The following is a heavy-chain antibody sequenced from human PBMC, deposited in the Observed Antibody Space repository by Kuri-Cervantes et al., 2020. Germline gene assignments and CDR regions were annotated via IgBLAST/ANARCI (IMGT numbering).Heavy chain of an antibody. CDR2: ISSSGSTT. CDR3: ARDPSGWYIASYFDY. J-gene: IGHJ4*02. D-gene: IGHD6-19*01. V-gene: IGHV3-11*01. Sequence: GESLKISCAASGFTFSDYYMSWIRQAPGKGLEWVSYISSSGSTTYYADSVKGRFTISRDNAKNSLYLQMNSLRAEDTAVYYCARDPSGWYIASYFDYWGQGTLVTVSS. CDR1: GFTFSDYY.